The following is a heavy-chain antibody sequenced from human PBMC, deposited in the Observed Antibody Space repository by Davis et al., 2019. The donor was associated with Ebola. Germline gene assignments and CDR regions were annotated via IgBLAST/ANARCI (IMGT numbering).Heavy chain of an antibody. V-gene: IGHV4-31*03. D-gene: IGHD4-17*01. J-gene: IGHJ4*02. Sequence: MPSETLSLTCTVSGDSISSSSYFWGWIRQPPGKGLEWIGYIYYSGSTYYNPSLKSRVTISVDTSKNQFSLKLSSVTAADTAVYYCAKAGVYGDYWFDYWGQGTLVTVSS. CDR1: GDSISSSSYF. CDR2: IYYSGST. CDR3: AKAGVYGDYWFDY.